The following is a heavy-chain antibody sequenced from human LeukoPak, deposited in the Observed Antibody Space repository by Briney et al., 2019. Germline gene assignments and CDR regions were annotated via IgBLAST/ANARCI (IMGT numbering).Heavy chain of an antibody. J-gene: IGHJ4*02. CDR3: ARVHNLGILAHFDY. D-gene: IGHD1-1*01. V-gene: IGHV3-30*03. Sequence: PGRSLRLSCAASGFTFSSYGMHWVRQAPGKGLEWVAVISYDGSNKYYADSVKGRFTISRDNAKNSLYLQMNSLRAEDTAVYYCARVHNLGILAHFDYWGQGTLVTVSS. CDR2: ISYDGSNK. CDR1: GFTFSSYG.